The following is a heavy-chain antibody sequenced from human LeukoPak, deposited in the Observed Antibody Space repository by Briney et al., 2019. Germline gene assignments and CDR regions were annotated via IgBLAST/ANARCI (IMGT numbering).Heavy chain of an antibody. Sequence: PSETLSLTCTVSGGSISSYYWSWIRQPAGKGLEWIGRIYTSGSTNYNPSLKSRVTMSVDTSKNQFSLKLSSVTAADTAVYYCARRRKTRSIWGDNWNANWFDPWGQGTLVTVSS. D-gene: IGHD1-1*01. CDR3: ARRRKTRSIWGDNWNANWFDP. J-gene: IGHJ5*02. CDR1: GGSISSYY. V-gene: IGHV4-4*07. CDR2: IYTSGST.